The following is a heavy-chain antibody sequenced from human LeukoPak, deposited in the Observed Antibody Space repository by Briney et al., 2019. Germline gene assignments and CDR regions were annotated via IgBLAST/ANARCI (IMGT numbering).Heavy chain of an antibody. CDR1: GFTFSSYG. J-gene: IGHJ4*02. V-gene: IGHV3-30*18. CDR3: AKDIAVAGGVFDY. Sequence: GGSLRLSCAASGFTFSSYGMHWVRQAPGKGLEWVAVISYDGSNKYYADSVKGRFTISRDNSKNTLYLQMNSLRAEDTAVYYCAKDIAVAGGVFDYWGQGTLVTVSS. D-gene: IGHD6-19*01. CDR2: ISYDGSNK.